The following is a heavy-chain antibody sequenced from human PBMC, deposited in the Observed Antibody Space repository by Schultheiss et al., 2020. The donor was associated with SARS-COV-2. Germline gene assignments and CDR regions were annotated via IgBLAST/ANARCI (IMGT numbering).Heavy chain of an antibody. J-gene: IGHJ6*02. CDR3: ARDTRAYYYYYGMDV. V-gene: IGHV3-23*01. Sequence: GGSLRLSCAASGFTFSSYSMNWVRQAPGKGLEWVSAISGSGGSTYYADSVKGRFTISRDNSKNTLYLQMNSLRAEDTAVYYCARDTRAYYYYYGMDVWGQGTTVTVSS. D-gene: IGHD3-3*01. CDR2: ISGSGGST. CDR1: GFTFSSYS.